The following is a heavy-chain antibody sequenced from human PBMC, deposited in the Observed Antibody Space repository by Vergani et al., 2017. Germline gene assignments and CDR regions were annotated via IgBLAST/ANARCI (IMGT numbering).Heavy chain of an antibody. V-gene: IGHV3-74*01. J-gene: IGHJ5*01. CDR3: VRARCSGPCFMSGWFDS. CDR1: GFSFSGYW. D-gene: IGHD2-15*01. CDR2: IKSDGSIT. Sequence: EVQLVESGGGLIHPGGSLRLSCEGSGFSFSGYWMHWVRQSPEKGLVWVSRIKSDGSITNYADSVKGRFTISRDNAKNTLYLEMNSLRGDDTAIYYCVRARCSGPCFMSGWFDSWVQGTLVTVSS.